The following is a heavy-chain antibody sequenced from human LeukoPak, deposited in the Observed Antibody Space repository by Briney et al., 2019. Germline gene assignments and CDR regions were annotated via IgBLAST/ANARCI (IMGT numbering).Heavy chain of an antibody. CDR2: ISNSAGTT. J-gene: IGHJ4*02. Sequence: PGGSVRLSCTASGFTFSSYAMTWVRQAPGKGLEWVSGISNSAGTTYYADSVKGRFTISRDNSKNTLYLEMSSLRAEDTAVYYCAKKLDLATRGASFDYWGQGTLVTVSS. CDR3: AKKLDLATRGASFDY. V-gene: IGHV3-23*01. D-gene: IGHD3-3*01. CDR1: GFTFSSYA.